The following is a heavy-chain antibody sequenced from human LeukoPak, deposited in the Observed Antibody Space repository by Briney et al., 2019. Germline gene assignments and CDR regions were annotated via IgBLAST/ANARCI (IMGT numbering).Heavy chain of an antibody. J-gene: IGHJ6*02. CDR2: ISGSAGST. Sequence: GGSLRLSCAASGFTFSSYAMTWVRQAPGKGLEWVSGISGSAGSTYYADSVKGRFSIPRDNSKNTLDLQMNSLRAEDTAVYYCAGFHYYYGMDVWGQGTTVTVSS. CDR3: AGFHYYYGMDV. D-gene: IGHD2-21*01. V-gene: IGHV3-23*01. CDR1: GFTFSSYA.